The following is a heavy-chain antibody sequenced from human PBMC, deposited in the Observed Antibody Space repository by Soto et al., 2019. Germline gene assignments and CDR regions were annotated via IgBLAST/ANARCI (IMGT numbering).Heavy chain of an antibody. CDR3: ARLDTTLEHYGWDV. V-gene: IGHV3-21*01. CDR1: GFAFSSHA. Sequence: GGSLRLSCSASGFAFSSHAMNWVRQAPGKGLAWVSSVNPSGDNTYYADSVKGRFTISRDNTKNSLYLQMNSLRAEDTAVYYCARLDTTLEHYGWDVWGQGTTVTVSS. J-gene: IGHJ6*02. CDR2: VNPSGDNT. D-gene: IGHD5-18*01.